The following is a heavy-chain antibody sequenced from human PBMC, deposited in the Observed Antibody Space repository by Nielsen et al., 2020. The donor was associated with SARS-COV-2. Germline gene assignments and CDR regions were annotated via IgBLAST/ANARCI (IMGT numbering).Heavy chain of an antibody. CDR3: ARDGTTVTGYYYYGMDV. J-gene: IGHJ6*02. CDR1: GFTFSSYA. D-gene: IGHD4-17*01. Sequence: GESLKISCAASGFTFSSYAMSWVRQAPGKGLEWVSAISGSGGSTYYADSVKGRFTISRDNAKNSLYLQMNSLRAEDTAVYYCARDGTTVTGYYYYGMDVWGQGTTVTVSS. CDR2: ISGSGGST. V-gene: IGHV3-23*01.